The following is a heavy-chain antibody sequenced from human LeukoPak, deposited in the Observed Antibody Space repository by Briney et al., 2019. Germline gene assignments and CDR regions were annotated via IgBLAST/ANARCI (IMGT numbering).Heavy chain of an antibody. CDR1: GYTFTGHY. D-gene: IGHD6-13*01. J-gene: IGHJ4*02. V-gene: IGHV1-2*02. CDR2: INPKNAGT. CDR3: ARTLYIAAVPGGFDY. Sequence: ASVTVSCKASGYTFTGHYMHWVRQAPGQGLEWMGWINPKNAGTNSAQRFQGRVTMTRDTSISTVYMELSRLRSDDTALYYCARTLYIAAVPGGFDYWGQGTLVTVSS.